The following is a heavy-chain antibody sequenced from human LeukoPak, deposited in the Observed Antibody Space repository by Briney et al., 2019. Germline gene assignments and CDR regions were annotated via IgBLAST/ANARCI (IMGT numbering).Heavy chain of an antibody. V-gene: IGHV3-7*01. CDR1: GFTFSSYA. D-gene: IGHD3-10*01. CDR2: IKQDGSEK. Sequence: GGSLRLSCAASGFTFSSYAMSWVRQAPGKGLEWVANIKQDGSEKYYVDSVKGRFTISRDNAKNSLYLQMNSLRAEDTAVYYCARERLWFNYWGQGTLVTVSS. J-gene: IGHJ4*02. CDR3: ARERLWFNY.